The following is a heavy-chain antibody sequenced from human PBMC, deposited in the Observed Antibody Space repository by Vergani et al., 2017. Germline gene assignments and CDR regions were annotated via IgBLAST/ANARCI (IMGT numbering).Heavy chain of an antibody. D-gene: IGHD3-3*01. Sequence: QVQLQQWGAGLLKPSETLSLTCAVYGGSFSGYYWSWIRQPPGKGLEWIGEINHSGSTNYNPSLKSRVTISVDTSKNQFSLKLSSVTAADTAVYYCARGRMGFWSGYRILNWFDPWGQGTLVTVYS. CDR1: GGSFSGYY. V-gene: IGHV4-34*01. CDR2: INHSGST. J-gene: IGHJ5*02. CDR3: ARGRMGFWSGYRILNWFDP.